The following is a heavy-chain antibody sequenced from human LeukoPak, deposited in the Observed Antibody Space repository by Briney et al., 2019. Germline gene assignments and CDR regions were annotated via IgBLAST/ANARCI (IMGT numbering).Heavy chain of an antibody. CDR3: AKDRAYCGGDCYPGYYMDV. Sequence: GGSLRLYSAASGFTFSTYAMTWVRQAPGKGLEWVSTISGSGGSTYYADSVKGRFTISRDSSKNTLYLQMNSLRVEDTAVYYCAKDRAYCGGDCYPGYYMDVWGKGTTVTVSS. CDR1: GFTFSTYA. CDR2: ISGSGGST. D-gene: IGHD2-21*02. J-gene: IGHJ6*03. V-gene: IGHV3-23*01.